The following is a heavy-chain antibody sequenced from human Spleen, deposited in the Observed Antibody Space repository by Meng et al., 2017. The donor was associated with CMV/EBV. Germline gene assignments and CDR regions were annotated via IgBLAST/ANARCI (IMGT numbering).Heavy chain of an antibody. J-gene: IGHJ6*02. D-gene: IGHD6-6*01. CDR2: INPSSARI. CDR3: ARAEYSSSSEGYHYFYYGVDV. CDR1: GYTFTNYY. V-gene: IGHV1-46*01. Sequence: ASVKVSCKASGYTFTNYYIHWVRQAPGQGLEWKGIINPSSARIVYAQKFKGRVSMTRDTSTVYMALIGLRSEETAVYYCARAEYSSSSEGYHYFYYGVDVWGQGTTVTVSS.